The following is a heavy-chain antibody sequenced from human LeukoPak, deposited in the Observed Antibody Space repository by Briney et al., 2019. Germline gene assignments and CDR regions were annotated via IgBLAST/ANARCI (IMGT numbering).Heavy chain of an antibody. Sequence: GASVKVSCKASGYTFTSYGISWVRQAPGQGLEWMGWISAYDGNTNYAQKLQGRVTMTTDTSTSTAYMELRSLRSDDTAVYYRARDRRGFSSGWSLDYWGQGTLVTVSS. D-gene: IGHD6-19*01. V-gene: IGHV1-18*01. CDR1: GYTFTSYG. J-gene: IGHJ4*02. CDR3: ARDRRGFSSGWSLDY. CDR2: ISAYDGNT.